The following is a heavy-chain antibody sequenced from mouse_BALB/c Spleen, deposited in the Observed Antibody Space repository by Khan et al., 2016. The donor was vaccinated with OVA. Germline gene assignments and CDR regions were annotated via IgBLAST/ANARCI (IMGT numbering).Heavy chain of an antibody. CDR1: GYSITSDYA. J-gene: IGHJ3*01. Sequence: VQLKESGPGLVKPSQSLSLTCTVTGYSITSDYAWNWIRQFPGNKLEWMGYITYSGSTSYRPSLKSRISITRDTSKNQFFLQLNSVTTEDTATYYCARRRTYWGQGTLVTVSA. V-gene: IGHV3-2*02. CDR2: ITYSGST. CDR3: ARRRTY.